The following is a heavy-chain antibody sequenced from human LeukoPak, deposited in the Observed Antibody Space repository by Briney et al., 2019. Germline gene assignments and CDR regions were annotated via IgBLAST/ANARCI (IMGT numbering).Heavy chain of an antibody. CDR1: GFTFSSYW. D-gene: IGHD1-26*01. Sequence: GGSLRLSCAASGFTFSSYWMHWVRQAPGKGLVWVSRINSDGSSTSYADSVKGRFTISRDNAKNTLFLQMNSLRADDTAVYYCASALGGQGGHWGQGTLVTVPS. V-gene: IGHV3-74*01. CDR3: ASALGGQGGH. J-gene: IGHJ4*02. CDR2: INSDGSST.